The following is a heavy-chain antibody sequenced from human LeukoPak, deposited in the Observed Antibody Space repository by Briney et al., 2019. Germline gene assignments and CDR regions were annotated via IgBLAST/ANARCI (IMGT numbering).Heavy chain of an antibody. J-gene: IGHJ3*02. D-gene: IGHD4-17*01. CDR2: ISSSSSYI. CDR1: GFTFSSYS. V-gene: IGHV3-21*01. CDR3: ARALQDYGDYVDAFDI. Sequence: GGSLRLSCAASGFTFSSYSMNWVRQAPGKGLEWVSSISSSSSYIYYADSVKGRFTISRDNAKNSLYLRMNSLRAEDTAVYYCARALQDYGDYVDAFDIWGQGTMVTVSS.